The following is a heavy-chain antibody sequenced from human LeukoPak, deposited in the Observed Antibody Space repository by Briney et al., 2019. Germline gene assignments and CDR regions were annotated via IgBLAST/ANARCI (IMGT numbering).Heavy chain of an antibody. Sequence: SETLSLTCAVSGGSISGRDWWSWVRQPPGKGLEWIGEISHSGNTNYNPSLKSRLTISIDKSKNQFSLKLSSVTAADTALYYCASLQKPGWFDPWGQGTLVTVSS. V-gene: IGHV4-4*02. J-gene: IGHJ5*02. D-gene: IGHD4-11*01. CDR2: ISHSGNT. CDR1: GGSISGRDW. CDR3: ASLQKPGWFDP.